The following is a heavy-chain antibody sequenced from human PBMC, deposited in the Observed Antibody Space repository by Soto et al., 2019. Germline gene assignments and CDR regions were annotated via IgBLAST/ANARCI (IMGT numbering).Heavy chain of an antibody. V-gene: IGHV5-10-1*01. CDR3: ARHDFGAAAGPAFDI. CDR2: IDPSDSYT. D-gene: IGHD6-13*01. J-gene: IGHJ3*02. CDR1: GYSFTSYW. Sequence: LGESLKISCKGSGYSFTSYWISWVRQMPGKGLEWMGRIDPSDSYTNYSPSFQGHVTISADKSISTAYLQWSSLKASDTAMYYWARHDFGAAAGPAFDIWGQGTMVTVSS.